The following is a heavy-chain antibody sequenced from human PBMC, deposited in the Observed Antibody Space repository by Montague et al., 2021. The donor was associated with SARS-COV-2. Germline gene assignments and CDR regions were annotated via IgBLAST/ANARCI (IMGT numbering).Heavy chain of an antibody. CDR1: GGSMSGYH. CDR2: IYYSGGT. D-gene: IGHD3-16*01. CDR3: ARGAGELPS. Sequence: SETLPLTCTVSGGSMSGYHWSWIRQPPGKGLEWIGYIYYSGGTNYNPSLKSRVTISVDTSKNQFSLKLNSVTAADTAVYYCARGAGELPSWGQGALVTVSS. J-gene: IGHJ5*02. V-gene: IGHV4-59*01.